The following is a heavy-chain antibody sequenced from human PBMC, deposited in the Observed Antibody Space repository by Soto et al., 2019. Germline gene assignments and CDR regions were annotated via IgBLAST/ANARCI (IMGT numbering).Heavy chain of an antibody. J-gene: IGHJ4*02. D-gene: IGHD3-10*01. CDR1: GGSISSYY. CDR2: IYYSGST. Sequence: SETLSLTCTVSGGSISSYYWSWIRQPPGKGLEWIGYIYYSGSTNYNPSLKSRVTISVDTSKNQFSLKLSSVTAADTAVYYCAGLAGGPGGTYYFDNWGQETLVTVSS. V-gene: IGHV4-59*08. CDR3: AGLAGGPGGTYYFDN.